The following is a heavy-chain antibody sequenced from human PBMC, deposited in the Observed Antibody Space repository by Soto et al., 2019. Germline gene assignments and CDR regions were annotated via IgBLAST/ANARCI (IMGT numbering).Heavy chain of an antibody. J-gene: IGHJ4*02. CDR3: ARGYNYHTSDY. D-gene: IGHD5-12*01. V-gene: IGHV1-18*01. Sequence: AGVNISCKASGYTFTSYVISCVRQAPGQGLEWMGWMSSYNGNTNYAQKLQGRVTMTTDTSTRTAYMEMRSLRSDATAVYYCARGYNYHTSDYWGQGTLVTVYS. CDR2: MSSYNGNT. CDR1: GYTFTSYV.